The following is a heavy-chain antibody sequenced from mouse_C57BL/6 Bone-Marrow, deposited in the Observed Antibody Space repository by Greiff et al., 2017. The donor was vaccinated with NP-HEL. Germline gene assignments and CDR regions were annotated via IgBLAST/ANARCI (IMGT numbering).Heavy chain of an antibody. J-gene: IGHJ3*01. CDR1: GYSITSDY. CDR3: AKGGWLLPAWFAY. CDR2: ISYSGST. D-gene: IGHD2-2*01. V-gene: IGHV3-8*01. Sequence: VQLKESGPGLAKPSPTLSLTCSVTGYSITSDYWHWIRKFPGHKLEYIGYISYSGSTYYNPSLNNRISITRDTSKNQYYLQVNSVTTEDTATDYCAKGGWLLPAWFAYWGQGTLVTVSA.